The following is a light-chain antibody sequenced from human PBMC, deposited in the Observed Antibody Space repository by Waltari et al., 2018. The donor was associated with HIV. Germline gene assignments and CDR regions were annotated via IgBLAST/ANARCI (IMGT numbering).Light chain of an antibody. Sequence: DIQLTQSPSFLSASVGDRVTITCRASQGISSYLAWYQQKPGKAPKLLIYAASTLQSGVPSMFSGSGSGTEFTLTISSLQPEDFATYYCQQLKSYPRTFGQGTKVEIK. CDR1: QGISSY. CDR2: AAS. J-gene: IGKJ1*01. V-gene: IGKV1-9*01. CDR3: QQLKSYPRT.